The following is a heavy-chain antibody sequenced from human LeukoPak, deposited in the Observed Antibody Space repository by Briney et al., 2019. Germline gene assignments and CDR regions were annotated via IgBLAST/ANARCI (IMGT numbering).Heavy chain of an antibody. CDR3: ANTDYYDTSALDY. CDR2: IRRTGGST. D-gene: IGHD3-22*01. V-gene: IGHV3-23*01. CDR1: GFTFSSYA. J-gene: IGHJ4*02. Sequence: GGSLRLSCAASGFTFSSYAMSWVRQATGKGLEWVSAIRRTGGSTYYADSVKGRFTISRDNSKNTLYLQMNSLRAEDTAVYYCANTDYYDTSALDYWGQGTLVTVSS.